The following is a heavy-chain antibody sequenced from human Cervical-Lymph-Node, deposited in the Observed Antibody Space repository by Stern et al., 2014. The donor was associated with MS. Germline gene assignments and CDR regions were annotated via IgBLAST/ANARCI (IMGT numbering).Heavy chain of an antibody. CDR1: GLSFGTSW. D-gene: IGHD2/OR15-2a*01. V-gene: IGHV3-7*01. CDR2: IRQDGYDK. J-gene: IGHJ4*02. Sequence: VQLQESGGGLVQPGGSLRLSCVASGLSFGTSWMSWVRQPPGRGLEWVANIRQDGYDKFYVDSVKGRFTISRDNARNSLYLQMNSLTVADTAVYYCARDRRAFLDYWGQGTHVAVSS. CDR3: ARDRRAFLDY.